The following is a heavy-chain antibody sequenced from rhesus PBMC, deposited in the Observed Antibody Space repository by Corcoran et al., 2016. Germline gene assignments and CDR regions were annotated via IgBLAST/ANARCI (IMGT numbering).Heavy chain of an antibody. J-gene: IGHJ4*01. CDR3: AREGEYSNYVGGYCDY. V-gene: IGHV4-160*01. CDR1: GGSISSNY. CDR2: IYGSCGST. D-gene: IGHD4-23*01. Sequence: QVQLQESGPGLVKPSETLSLTCAVSGGSISSNYWSWIRQAPGKGLEWSGRIYGSCGSTDYNPSIKSRVTISADTSKNQFSLKLSSVTAADTAVYYCAREGEYSNYVGGYCDYWGQGVLVTVSS.